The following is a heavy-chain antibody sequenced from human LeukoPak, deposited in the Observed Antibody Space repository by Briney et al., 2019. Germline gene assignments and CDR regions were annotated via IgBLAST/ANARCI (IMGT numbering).Heavy chain of an antibody. CDR2: LSYDGSNK. CDR3: AKDGAWLRIGA. CDR1: GFTLSYYA. D-gene: IGHD5-12*01. J-gene: IGHJ5*02. V-gene: IGHV3-30*18. Sequence: GGSLRLSCAASGFTLSYYAMHWVRQAPGKGLEWVALLSYDGSNKYYADSVKGRLTSSRDDSTSTLYLQINTLRAEDTVVYYCAKDGAWLRIGAWGQGILVTVSS.